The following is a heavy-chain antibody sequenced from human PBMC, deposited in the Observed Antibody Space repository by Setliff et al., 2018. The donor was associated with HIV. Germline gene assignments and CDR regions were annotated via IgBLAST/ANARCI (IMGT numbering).Heavy chain of an antibody. CDR1: GGSISSGSYY. D-gene: IGHD2-21*01. J-gene: IGHJ4*02. CDR3: ARQGSLCPDCYLDS. Sequence: SETLSLTCTVSGGSISSGSYYWNWIRQPAGKGLEWIGHIYSSGSTNYNPSHKSRVTISVDTSKNQFSLKLSSVTAADTAVYYCARQGSLCPDCYLDSWGQGTLVTVSS. CDR2: IYSSGST. V-gene: IGHV4-61*09.